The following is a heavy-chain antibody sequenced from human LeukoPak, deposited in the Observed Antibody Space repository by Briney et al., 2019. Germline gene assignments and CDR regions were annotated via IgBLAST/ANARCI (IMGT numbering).Heavy chain of an antibody. CDR3: ASAPRLSSSPFDY. V-gene: IGHV3-7*01. Sequence: GGSLRLSCAASGFTFSSYWMSWVRQAPGKGLEWVANIKQDGSEKYYVDSVKGRFTISRDNAKNSLYLQMNSLRAEDTAVYYCASAPRLSSSPFDYWGQGTLVTVSS. J-gene: IGHJ4*02. D-gene: IGHD6-6*01. CDR1: GFTFSSYW. CDR2: IKQDGSEK.